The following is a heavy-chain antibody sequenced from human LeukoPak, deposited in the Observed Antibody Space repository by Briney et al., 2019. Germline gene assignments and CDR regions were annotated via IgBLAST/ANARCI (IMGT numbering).Heavy chain of an antibody. CDR1: GFTFSSYA. CDR3: AKDVDGDYGRGGAFDI. Sequence: PGGSLRLSCAASGFTFSSYAMSWVRQAPGKGLEWVSAISGSGGSTYYADSVKGRFTIPRDNSKNTLYLQMNSLRAEDTALYYCAKDVDGDYGRGGAFDIWGQGTMVTVSS. D-gene: IGHD4-17*01. J-gene: IGHJ3*02. CDR2: ISGSGGST. V-gene: IGHV3-23*01.